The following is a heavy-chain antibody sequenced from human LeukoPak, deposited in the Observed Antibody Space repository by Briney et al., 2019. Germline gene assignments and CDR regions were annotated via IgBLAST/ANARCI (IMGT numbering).Heavy chain of an antibody. CDR2: IVSSSGHI. Sequence: GGSLRLSCAASGFTFSSYSMNWVRQAPGKGLEWVSSIVSSSGHIYYADSVKGRFTISRDNAKNSLYLQMNSLRAEDTALYYCARGLCGGDCYDYWGQGTLVTVSS. CDR3: ARGLCGGDCYDY. CDR1: GFTFSSYS. D-gene: IGHD2-21*02. V-gene: IGHV3-21*04. J-gene: IGHJ4*02.